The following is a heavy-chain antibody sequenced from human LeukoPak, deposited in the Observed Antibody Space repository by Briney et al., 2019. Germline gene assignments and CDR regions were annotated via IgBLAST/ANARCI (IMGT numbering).Heavy chain of an antibody. D-gene: IGHD4-17*01. J-gene: IGHJ4*02. CDR1: GGTFSSYA. V-gene: IGHV1-69*05. CDR3: ARVATVTTADY. CDR2: IIPIFGTA. Sequence: SVKVSCKASGGTFSSYAISWVRQAPGQGLEWMGRIIPIFGTANYAQKFQGRVTMTRDTSISTAYMELSRLRSDDTAVYYCARVATVTTADYWGQGTLVTVSS.